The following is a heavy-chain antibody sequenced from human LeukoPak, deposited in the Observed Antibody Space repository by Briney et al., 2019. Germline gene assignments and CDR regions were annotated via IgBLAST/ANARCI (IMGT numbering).Heavy chain of an antibody. J-gene: IGHJ4*02. CDR2: IYHSGST. D-gene: IGHD6-6*01. CDR3: ARVVIDSSSSGRIDY. CDR1: GGSINIDNW. V-gene: IGHV4-4*02. Sequence: SETLSLTCAVSGGSINIDNWWSWVRQPPGKGLEWIGEIYHSGSTNYNPSLKSRVTMSVDKSKNHFSLNLSSVTAADTAVYYCARVVIDSSSSGRIDYWGQGTLVTVSS.